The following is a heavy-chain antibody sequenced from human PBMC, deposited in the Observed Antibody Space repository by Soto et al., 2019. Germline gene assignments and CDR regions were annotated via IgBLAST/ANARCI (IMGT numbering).Heavy chain of an antibody. CDR2: ISTYNGDT. Sequence: GASVKVSCKASGYTFFTYGITWVRQAPGQGLEWMGWISTYNGDTDYVQKLQGRVTMTTDTSTRTAYMELRSLTSDDTAVYYCAKVFTWPLGFDYWGQGTLVTVSS. CDR1: GYTFFTYG. D-gene: IGHD7-27*01. V-gene: IGHV1-18*01. J-gene: IGHJ4*02. CDR3: AKVFTWPLGFDY.